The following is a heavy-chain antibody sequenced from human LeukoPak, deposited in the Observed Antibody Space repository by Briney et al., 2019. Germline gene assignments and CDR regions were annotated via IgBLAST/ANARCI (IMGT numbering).Heavy chain of an antibody. CDR3: ASSSGWYRDAFDI. D-gene: IGHD6-19*01. CDR2: MNPNSGNT. V-gene: IGHV1-8*01. J-gene: IGHJ3*02. Sequence: GASVKVSCKASGYTFTSYDFNWVRQATGQGLEWMGWMNPNSGNTGYAQKFQGRVTMTRNTSISTAYMELSSLRSEDTAVYYCASSSGWYRDAFDIWGQGTMVTVSS. CDR1: GYTFTSYD.